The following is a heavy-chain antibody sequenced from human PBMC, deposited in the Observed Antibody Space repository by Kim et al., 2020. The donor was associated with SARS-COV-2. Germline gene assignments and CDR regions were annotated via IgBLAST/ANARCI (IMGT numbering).Heavy chain of an antibody. D-gene: IGHD6-19*01. V-gene: IGHV3-74*01. CDR3: ARFGSDWSLSY. Sequence: VSLRLSCAGSGFTFSSDWMHWVRQAPGKGLEWVSRINTDGSFTTNADPVKGRFTISRDNAKNTLYLQMNSLRAEDTAVYYCARFGSDWSLSYWGQGTLVTVSS. CDR2: INTDGSFT. J-gene: IGHJ4*02. CDR1: GFTFSSDW.